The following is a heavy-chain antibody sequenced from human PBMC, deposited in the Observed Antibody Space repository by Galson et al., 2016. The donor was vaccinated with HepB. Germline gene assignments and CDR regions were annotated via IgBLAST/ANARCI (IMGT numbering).Heavy chain of an antibody. CDR2: IIPIFYTP. V-gene: IGHV1-69*01. D-gene: IGHD4-17*01. CDR3: ARGHGDKRDDF. J-gene: IGHJ4*02. Sequence: ASGGTFSTSSIIWVRQAPGQGLEWMGGIIPIFYTPKYSQRFQSRVTMTADESTSTAYMELSSLRSEDTAVYYCARGHGDKRDDFWGQGTLVTVSS. CDR1: GGTFSTSS.